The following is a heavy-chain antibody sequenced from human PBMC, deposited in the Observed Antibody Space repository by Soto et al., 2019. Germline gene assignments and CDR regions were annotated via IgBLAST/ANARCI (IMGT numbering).Heavy chain of an antibody. CDR1: GYTFTRYA. V-gene: IGHV1-3*01. CDR3: ARNSYISGDHDSYYFDY. Sequence: QVHLVQSGAEVKKPGASVKVSCKASGYTFTRYAMHWVRQAPGQRPEWMGWINAGNGDTKYSEKLQGRVTFTRDTSASTTYIELISLRSEDTSLYYCARNSYISGDHDSYYFDYWGQGTPVTVSS. J-gene: IGHJ4*02. CDR2: INAGNGDT. D-gene: IGHD2-21*02.